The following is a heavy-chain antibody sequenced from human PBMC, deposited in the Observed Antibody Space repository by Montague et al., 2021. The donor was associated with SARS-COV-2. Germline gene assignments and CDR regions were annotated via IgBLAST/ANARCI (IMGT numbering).Heavy chain of an antibody. CDR3: ARWDPQTLTLIGLRGKSASDY. J-gene: IGHJ4*02. D-gene: IGHD4-23*01. V-gene: IGHV4-34*01. CDR1: GGSFSGYC. CDR2: INHSGTT. Sequence: SETLSLTCAVYGGSFSGYCWTWIRQSPGTGLEWIAEINHSGTTNYNFNPSLRSRVTISVDTSRSQFSLKLSSVTAADTGVYYCARWDPQTLTLIGLRGKSASDYWGQGTLVTISS.